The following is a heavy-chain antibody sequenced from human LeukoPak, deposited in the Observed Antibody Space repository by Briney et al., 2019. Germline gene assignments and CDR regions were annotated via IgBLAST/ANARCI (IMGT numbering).Heavy chain of an antibody. V-gene: IGHV4-59*01. CDR2: VFYSGST. CDR3: ARVRYGSGSYYFDN. CDR1: GGSMSTYF. J-gene: IGHJ4*02. Sequence: KPSETLSLTCTVSGGSMSTYFWSWVRQPPGKGLDWIGYVFYSGSTNYSPSLKSRVTVSVDTSKNQFSLILTSVTAADTAVYYCARVRYGSGSYYFDNWGQGTLVTVSS. D-gene: IGHD3-10*01.